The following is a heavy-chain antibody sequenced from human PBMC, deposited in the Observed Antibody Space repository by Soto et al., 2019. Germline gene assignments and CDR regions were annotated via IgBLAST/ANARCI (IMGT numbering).Heavy chain of an antibody. CDR2: IKEDGSET. J-gene: IGHJ4*02. CDR1: GFTFKNYW. D-gene: IGHD1-26*01. Sequence: PGGSLSLSCAASGFTFKNYWMSWLRQAPGKGLEWAANIKEDGSETYYVDSVKGRFTISRDNAKNSLYLQMNSLRAEDTAVYYCAKGGSWDLDYWGQGALVTVSS. V-gene: IGHV3-7*01. CDR3: AKGGSWDLDY.